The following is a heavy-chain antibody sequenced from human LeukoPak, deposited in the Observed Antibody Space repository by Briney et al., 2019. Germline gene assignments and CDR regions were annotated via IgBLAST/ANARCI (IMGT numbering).Heavy chain of an antibody. J-gene: IGHJ6*02. CDR1: GFTFSSYS. CDR3: AREITVTTYYYYGMDV. Sequence: KSGGSLRLSCAASGFTFSSYSMNWVRQAPGKGLEWVSSISSSSSYIYYADSVKGRFTISRDNAKNSLYLQMNSLRAEDTAVYYCAREITVTTYYYYGMDVWGQGTTVTVSS. V-gene: IGHV3-21*01. D-gene: IGHD4-17*01. CDR2: ISSSSSYI.